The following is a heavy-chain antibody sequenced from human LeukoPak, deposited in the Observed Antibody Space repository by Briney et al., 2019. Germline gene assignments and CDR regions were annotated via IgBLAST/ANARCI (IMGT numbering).Heavy chain of an antibody. V-gene: IGHV5-51*01. CDR3: ARMTGSYHSPLGY. CDR1: GYSFTSSW. Sequence: GESLKISCKGSGYSFTSSWIGWVRQMPGKGLEWMGIIYPGDSQTRYSPSFQGQVTISADKSISTAYLQWSSLKASDTATYDCARMTGSYHSPLGYWGQGTLVTVSS. J-gene: IGHJ4*02. CDR2: IYPGDSQT. D-gene: IGHD1-26*01.